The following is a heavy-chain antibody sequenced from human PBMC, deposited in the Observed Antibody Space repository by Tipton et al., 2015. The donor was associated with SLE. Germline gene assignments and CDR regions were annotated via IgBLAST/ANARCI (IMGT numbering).Heavy chain of an antibody. J-gene: IGHJ3*02. CDR2: INHGGST. CDR3: AQAHLWGSYRYASDI. Sequence: LRLSCSIYGGSFGGYYWSWIRQPPGKGLEWIGEINHGGSTNYNPSLKSRVTISVDTSKNQFSLKLSSVTAADTAVYYCAQAHLWGSYRYASDIWGKGQWPPSLQ. V-gene: IGHV4-34*01. D-gene: IGHD3-16*02. CDR1: GGSFGGYY.